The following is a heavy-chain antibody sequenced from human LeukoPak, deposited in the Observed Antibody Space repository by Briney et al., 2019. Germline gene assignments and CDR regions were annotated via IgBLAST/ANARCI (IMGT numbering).Heavy chain of an antibody. V-gene: IGHV4-34*01. Sequence: GSLRLSCAASTFTFSTYAMSWVRQAPGKGLEWIGEINHSGSTNYNPSLKSRVTISVDTSKNQFSLKLSSVTAADTAVYYCARVMTTVTTQYMDVWGKGTTVTVSS. CDR3: ARVMTTVTTQYMDV. CDR2: INHSGST. CDR1: TFTFSTYA. D-gene: IGHD4-17*01. J-gene: IGHJ6*03.